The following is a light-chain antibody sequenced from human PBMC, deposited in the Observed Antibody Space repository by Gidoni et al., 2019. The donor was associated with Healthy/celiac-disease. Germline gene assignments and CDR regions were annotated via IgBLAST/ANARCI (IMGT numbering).Light chain of an antibody. Sequence: IVLTQSPATLSLSPGERATLSCRSSQSVSSYLAWYQQKPGQAPRLLIYDASNRATGIPARFSGSGSGTDFTLTISSLEPEDFAVYYCQQRSNWPSTSXPXTKVDIK. J-gene: IGKJ3*01. CDR1: QSVSSY. CDR3: QQRSNWPST. V-gene: IGKV3-11*01. CDR2: DAS.